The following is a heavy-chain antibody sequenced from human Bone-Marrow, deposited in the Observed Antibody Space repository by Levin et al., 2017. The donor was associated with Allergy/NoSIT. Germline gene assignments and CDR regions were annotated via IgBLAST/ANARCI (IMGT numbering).Heavy chain of an antibody. V-gene: IGHV3-7*01. J-gene: IGHJ5*02. CDR3: GRHGGAVSS. D-gene: IGHD3-16*01. CDR1: GFTFSSYW. Sequence: LSLTCVASGFTFSSYWMTWVRQAPGKGLEWVANIKEDGTEEHYVDSVKGRFIISRDNAKNSLYLQINSLRAEDTAVYYCGRHGGAVSSWGQGTLVAVSS. CDR2: IKEDGTEE.